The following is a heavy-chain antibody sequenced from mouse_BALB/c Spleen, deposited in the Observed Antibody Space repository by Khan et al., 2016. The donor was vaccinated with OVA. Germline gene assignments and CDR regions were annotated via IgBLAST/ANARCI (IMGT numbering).Heavy chain of an antibody. CDR1: GYTFPEYT. D-gene: IGHD3-3*01. J-gene: IGHJ4*01. V-gene: IGHV1-18*01. CDR3: ARDAGRY. CDR2: INPKNGGT. Sequence: IQLVQSGPELVKPGASVKISCKTSGYTFPEYTVHWVKQSLGKSLDWIGVINPKNGGTAYNQKFKGKATLAVDKSSSTAYMEFRNLTSEDSADYCGARDAGRYWGQGTSVTVAS.